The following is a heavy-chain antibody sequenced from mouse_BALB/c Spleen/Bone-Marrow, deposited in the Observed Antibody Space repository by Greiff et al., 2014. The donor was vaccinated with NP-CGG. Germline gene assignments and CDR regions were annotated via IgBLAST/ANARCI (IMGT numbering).Heavy chain of an antibody. CDR2: ISSGGSYT. J-gene: IGHJ1*01. D-gene: IGHD1-1*01. Sequence: EVKLVESGGGLVKPGGSLKLSCAASGFTFSSYAMSWVRQTPEKRLEWVATISSGGSYTYYADSVKGRFTISRDTAKNTLYLQMSSLRSEDTAIYYCARQGYYGSSPHWYFDVWGAGTTVTVSS. CDR3: ARQGYYGSSPHWYFDV. V-gene: IGHV5-9-3*01. CDR1: GFTFSSYA.